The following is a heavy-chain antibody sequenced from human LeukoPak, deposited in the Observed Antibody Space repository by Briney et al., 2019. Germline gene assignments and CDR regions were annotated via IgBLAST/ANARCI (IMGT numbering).Heavy chain of an antibody. CDR2: ISSNGGST. D-gene: IGHD3-10*01. Sequence: SGGSLRLSCAASGFTFSVSVMHWVRQAPGKGLEYVSVISSNGGSTSYANSVKGRFTISRDNSKNTLYLQMGRLRAEDIAVYYCARDLSGGGLDYWGQGTLVTVSS. V-gene: IGHV3-64*01. J-gene: IGHJ4*02. CDR1: GFTFSVSV. CDR3: ARDLSGGGLDY.